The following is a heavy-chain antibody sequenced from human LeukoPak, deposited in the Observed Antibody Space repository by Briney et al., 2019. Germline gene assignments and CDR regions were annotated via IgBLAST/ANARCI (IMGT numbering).Heavy chain of an antibody. V-gene: IGHV1-18*01. CDR1: GYTFTSYG. Sequence: ASVKVSCKASGYTFTSYGISWVRQAPGQGLEWMGWISAYNGNTNYAQKLQGRVTMTTDTSTSTAYMELRSLRSDDTAVYYCARGPYPYYYDRSGSAEYFQHWGQGTLVTVSS. D-gene: IGHD3-22*01. CDR2: ISAYNGNT. CDR3: ARGPYPYYYDRSGSAEYFQH. J-gene: IGHJ1*01.